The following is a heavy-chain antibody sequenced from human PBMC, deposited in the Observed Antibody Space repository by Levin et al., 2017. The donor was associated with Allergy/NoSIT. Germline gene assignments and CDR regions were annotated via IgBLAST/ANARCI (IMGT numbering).Heavy chain of an antibody. CDR3: ARWSGGGYSYGYGYFDY. D-gene: IGHD5-18*01. CDR1: GGSISSSSYY. V-gene: IGHV4-39*01. CDR2: IYYSGST. J-gene: IGHJ4*02. Sequence: GSLRLSCTVSGGSISSSSYYWGWIRQPPGKGLEWIGSIYYSGSTYYNPSLKSRVTISVDTSKNQFSLKLSSVTAADTVVYYCARWSGGGYSYGYGYFDYWGQGTLVTVSS.